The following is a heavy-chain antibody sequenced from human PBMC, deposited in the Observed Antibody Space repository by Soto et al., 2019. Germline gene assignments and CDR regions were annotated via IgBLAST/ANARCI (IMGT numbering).Heavy chain of an antibody. CDR3: ARGIKYGAYSRWFDP. D-gene: IGHD4-17*01. V-gene: IGHV1-2*02. CDR2: MNPNSGST. Sequence: ASVKVSCKASGYTFTGYYMHWVRQAPGQGLEYLGWMNPNSGSTNYVQKFQGRVTMTWDTSITTAYMELSSLRSEDTAVYFCARGIKYGAYSRWFDPWGQGTLVTVSS. CDR1: GYTFTGYY. J-gene: IGHJ5*02.